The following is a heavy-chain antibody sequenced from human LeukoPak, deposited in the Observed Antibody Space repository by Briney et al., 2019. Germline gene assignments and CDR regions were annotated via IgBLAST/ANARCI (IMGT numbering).Heavy chain of an antibody. Sequence: SETLSLTCAVYGGSFSDYYWSWIRQPPGKGLEWIGEINHSGSTNYNPSLKSRVTISVDTSKNQFSLKLSSVTAADSAVYYCARDFKYYYDRGTSAFDIWGQGKLVTVSS. CDR1: GGSFSDYY. D-gene: IGHD3-10*02. J-gene: IGHJ3*02. V-gene: IGHV4-34*01. CDR3: ARDFKYYYDRGTSAFDI. CDR2: INHSGST.